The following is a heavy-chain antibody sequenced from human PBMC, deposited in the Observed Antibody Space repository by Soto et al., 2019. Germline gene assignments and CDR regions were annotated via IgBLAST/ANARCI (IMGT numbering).Heavy chain of an antibody. D-gene: IGHD1-26*01. CDR2: IIPTFGTP. Sequence: QVQLVQSGTVVQRRGSSVKVSCQASGGTFSSHGMDWVRQAPGQGLEWMGGIIPTFGTPTYAPQFQGRVTITAEKSTNKAYMELSSLRSEDTGVYYCAGERSAQYFDFWGQANLITVS. V-gene: IGHV1-69*06. CDR1: GGTFSSHG. CDR3: AGERSAQYFDF. J-gene: IGHJ4*02.